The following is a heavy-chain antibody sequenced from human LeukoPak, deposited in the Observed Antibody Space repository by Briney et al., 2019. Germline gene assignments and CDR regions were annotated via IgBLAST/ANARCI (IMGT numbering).Heavy chain of an antibody. CDR1: SGSISSTNW. CDR3: ARIIYSYGYPYYFDY. D-gene: IGHD5-18*01. CDR2: IYHSGST. J-gene: IGHJ4*02. Sequence: NPSGTLSLTCTVSSGSISSTNWWSWVRQSPGKGLEWIGEIYHSGSTNYNPSLKSRVTISVDKSNNQFSLKLSSVTAADTAVYYCARIIYSYGYPYYFDYWGQGTLVTVSS. V-gene: IGHV4-4*02.